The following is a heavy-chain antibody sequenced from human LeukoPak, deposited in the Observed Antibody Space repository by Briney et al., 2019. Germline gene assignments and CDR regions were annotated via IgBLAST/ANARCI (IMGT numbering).Heavy chain of an antibody. D-gene: IGHD1-26*01. CDR1: GFTFDDYA. Sequence: GGSLRLPCAASGFTFDDYAMHWVRQAPGKGLEWVSGISWNSGSIGYADSVKGRFTISRDNAKNSLYLQMNSLRAEDMTLYYCAKGGATGYYYYYMDVWGKGTTVTVSS. J-gene: IGHJ6*03. CDR3: AKGGATGYYYYYMDV. V-gene: IGHV3-9*03. CDR2: ISWNSGSI.